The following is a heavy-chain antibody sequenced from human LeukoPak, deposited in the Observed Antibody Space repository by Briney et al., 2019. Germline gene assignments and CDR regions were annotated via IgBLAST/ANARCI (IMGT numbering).Heavy chain of an antibody. CDR2: IYSGGST. CDR3: ARVRYCTNGVCSYFDY. Sequence: QPGGSLRLSCAASGFTVSSNYMSWVRQAPGKGLEWVSVIYSGGSTYYADSVKGRFTISRDNSKNTLYLQMNSLRAGDTAVYYCARVRYCTNGVCSYFDYWGQGTLVTVSS. J-gene: IGHJ4*02. V-gene: IGHV3-53*01. CDR1: GFTVSSNY. D-gene: IGHD2-8*01.